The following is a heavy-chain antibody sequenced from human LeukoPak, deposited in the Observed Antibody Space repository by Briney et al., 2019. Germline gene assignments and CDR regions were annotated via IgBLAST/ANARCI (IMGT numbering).Heavy chain of an antibody. V-gene: IGHV3-7*01. Sequence: GGSLRLYCATSGFSFSSYAMSWVRQAPGKGLEWVANIKHDGSEKNYVDSVKGRFTISRDNAKNSVYLQMNSLSGEDTAVYYCARDKVGGSMAGSNFDYWGQGTLVTVSS. D-gene: IGHD6-19*01. CDR3: ARDKVGGSMAGSNFDY. CDR1: GFSFSSYA. J-gene: IGHJ4*02. CDR2: IKHDGSEK.